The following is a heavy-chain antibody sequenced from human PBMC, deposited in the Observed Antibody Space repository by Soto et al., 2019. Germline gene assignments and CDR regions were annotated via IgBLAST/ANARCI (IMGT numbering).Heavy chain of an antibody. D-gene: IGHD4-17*01. CDR2: IYHSGST. CDR3: ASSTVTYYYYYGMDV. CDR1: GGSISSGGYS. J-gene: IGHJ6*02. Sequence: TLSLTCAVSGGSISSGGYSWSWIRQPPGKGLEWIGYIYHSGSTYYNPSLKSRVTISVDRSKNQFSLKLSSVTAADTAVYYCASSTVTYYYYYGMDVWGQGTTVTVYS. V-gene: IGHV4-30-2*01.